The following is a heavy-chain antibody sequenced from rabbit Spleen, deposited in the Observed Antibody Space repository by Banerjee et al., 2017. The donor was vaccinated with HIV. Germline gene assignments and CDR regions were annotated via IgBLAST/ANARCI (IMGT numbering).Heavy chain of an antibody. J-gene: IGHJ4*01. D-gene: IGHD2-1*01. V-gene: IGHV1S47*01. CDR3: VRDQAGDADYGPYCLNL. CDR2: IDPIFGTT. Sequence: QEQLKATGGGLVQPGGSLTLSCNASGFDFSNYGMTWARQAPGKGLEWIGYIDPIFGTTSYASWVNGRFTISSDNAQNTVDLQMNSLTAADTATYFCVRDQAGDADYGPYCLNLWGPGTLVTVS. CDR1: GFDFSNYG.